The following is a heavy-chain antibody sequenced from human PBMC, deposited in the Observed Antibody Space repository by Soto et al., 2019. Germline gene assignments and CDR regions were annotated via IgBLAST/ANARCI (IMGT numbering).Heavy chain of an antibody. CDR2: ISSSSSYI. CDR3: ARAGGYCTTGVCPTIYCQP. V-gene: IGHV3-21*01. D-gene: IGHD2-8*01. J-gene: IGHJ1*01. Sequence: EVQLVESGGGLVKPGGSLRLSCAASGFTFSSYSMNWVRQAPGKGLEWVSSISSSSSYIYYADSVKGRFTISRDNAKNSRYLQMTSLRAEDTAVYYCARAGGYCTTGVCPTIYCQPWGQGTMVAVSS. CDR1: GFTFSSYS.